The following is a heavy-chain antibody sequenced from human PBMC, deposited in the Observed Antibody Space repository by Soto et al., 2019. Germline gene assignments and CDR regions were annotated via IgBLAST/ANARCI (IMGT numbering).Heavy chain of an antibody. CDR3: ARFNCGGECSNAYLES. J-gene: IGHJ4*02. Sequence: EVQLVESGGGLVQPGGSLRLSCGASGFSYSTYWMSWVRQAPGKGLELVANIKQDGGEKYYVDSVKGRFTISRDNAKNSLYLQRTSLRAKCTAVYYCARFNCGGECSNAYLESWGKGTLVTVSS. V-gene: IGHV3-7*01. CDR1: GFSYSTYW. D-gene: IGHD2-21*01. CDR2: IKQDGGEK.